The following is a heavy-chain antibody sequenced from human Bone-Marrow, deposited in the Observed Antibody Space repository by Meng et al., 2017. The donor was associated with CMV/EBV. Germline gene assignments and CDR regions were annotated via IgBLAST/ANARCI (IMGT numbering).Heavy chain of an antibody. CDR3: ARDVYCSSFTCYRDRGNNYVYVGIDY. D-gene: IGHD2-2*01. V-gene: IGHV3-30-3*01. CDR1: GFTFSSYA. Sequence: GGSLRLSCAASGFTFSSYAMHWVRQAPGKGLEWVAVISYDGSDKYNADSVEGRFTISRDNSKNTLYAHMDSLTPEDSAIYYCARDVYCSSFTCYRDRGNNYVYVGIDYWGQGTLVTVSS. J-gene: IGHJ4*02. CDR2: ISYDGSDK.